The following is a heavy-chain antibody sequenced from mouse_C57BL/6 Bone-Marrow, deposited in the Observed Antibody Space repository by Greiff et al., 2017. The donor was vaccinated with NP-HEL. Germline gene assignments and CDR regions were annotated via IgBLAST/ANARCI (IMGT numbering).Heavy chain of an antibody. CDR2: ISSGSSTS. D-gene: IGHD5-5*01. J-gene: IGHJ3*01. CDR3: ARDYLILAWFAY. CDR1: GFTFSDYG. V-gene: IGHV5-17*01. Sequence: EVKLVESGGGLVKPGGSLKLSCAASGFTFSDYGMHWVRQAPEKGLEWVAYISSGSSTSDYADTVKGRFTISRDNAKNTLFLQMTSLSSEDTAMYYCARDYLILAWFAYWGQGTLVTVSA.